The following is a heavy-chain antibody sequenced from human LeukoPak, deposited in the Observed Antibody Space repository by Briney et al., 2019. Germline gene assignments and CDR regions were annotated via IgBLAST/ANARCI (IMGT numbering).Heavy chain of an antibody. D-gene: IGHD3-22*01. V-gene: IGHV1-8*01. CDR1: GYTFTSYD. CDR3: ARGPITTRSHFDY. J-gene: IGHJ4*02. Sequence: ASVKVSCTASGYTFTSYDINWVRQATGQGLEWMGWMNPNSGNTAYAQKFQGRVTMTRKTSITTAYMELSSLRSEDTAVYYCARGPITTRSHFDYWGQGTLVTVSS. CDR2: MNPNSGNT.